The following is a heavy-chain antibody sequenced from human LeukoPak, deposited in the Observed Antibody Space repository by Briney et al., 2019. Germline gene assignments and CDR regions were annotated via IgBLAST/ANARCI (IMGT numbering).Heavy chain of an antibody. D-gene: IGHD2-2*01. J-gene: IGHJ2*01. Sequence: GGSLRLSCAASGFTFSDYYMSWIRQAPGKGLEWVSYISSSGSTIYYADSVKGRFTISRDNAKNSLYLQMNSLRAEDTAVYYCARLPGYCSSTSCPYWYFDLWGRGTLVTVSS. CDR3: ARLPGYCSSTSCPYWYFDL. V-gene: IGHV3-11*04. CDR2: ISSSGSTI. CDR1: GFTFSDYY.